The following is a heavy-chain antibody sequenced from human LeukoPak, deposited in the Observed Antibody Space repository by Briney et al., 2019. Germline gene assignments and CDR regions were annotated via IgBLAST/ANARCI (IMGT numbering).Heavy chain of an antibody. CDR1: GFTFSSYG. CDR3: AKAGGYYYYYGMDV. J-gene: IGHJ6*02. V-gene: IGHV3-30*18. Sequence: GGSLRLSSAASGFTFSSYGMHWVRQAPGKGLEWVAVISYDGSNKYYADSVKGRFTISRDNSKNTLYLQMNSLRAEDTAVYYCAKAGGYYYYYGMDVWGQGTTVTVSS. CDR2: ISYDGSNK.